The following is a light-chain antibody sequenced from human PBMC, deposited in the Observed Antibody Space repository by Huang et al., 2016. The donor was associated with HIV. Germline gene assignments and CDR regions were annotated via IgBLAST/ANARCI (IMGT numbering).Light chain of an antibody. J-gene: IGKJ3*01. Sequence: DIQMTQSPSSLSASVGDRVTITCRASQSIGTYLNCYQQKPGKAPELLIYAATYLKSGVPSRFSGIISGTDFTLTINSLQPEDFATYYCQQNYITPTTFGPGTKVDIK. CDR2: AAT. CDR1: QSIGTY. V-gene: IGKV1-39*01. CDR3: QQNYITPTT.